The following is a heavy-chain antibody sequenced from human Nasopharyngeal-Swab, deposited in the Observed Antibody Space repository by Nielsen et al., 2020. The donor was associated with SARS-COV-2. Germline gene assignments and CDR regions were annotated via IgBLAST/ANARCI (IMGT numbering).Heavy chain of an antibody. V-gene: IGHV4-31*03. Sequence: LRLSCTVSGGSISSGGYYWGWIRQHPGKGLEWIGYIYYSGSTYYNPSLKSRVTISVDTSKNQFSLKLSSVTAADTAVYYCARAIAARQYYYYYGMDVWGQGTTVTVSS. J-gene: IGHJ6*02. CDR1: GGSISSGGYY. CDR2: IYYSGST. CDR3: ARAIAARQYYYYYGMDV. D-gene: IGHD6-6*01.